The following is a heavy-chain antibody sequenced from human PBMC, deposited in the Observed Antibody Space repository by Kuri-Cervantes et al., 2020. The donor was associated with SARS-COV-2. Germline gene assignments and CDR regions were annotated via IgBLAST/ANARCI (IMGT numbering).Heavy chain of an antibody. V-gene: IGHV3-7*03. D-gene: IGHD3-3*01. Sequence: GESLKISCAASGFTFSSYWMSWVRQAPGKVLEWVANIKQDGSEKYYVDSVKGRFTISRDNAKSSLYLQMNGLRAEDTAVYYCARDALTISMFGVVQDFYYYYGMDVWGQGTTVTVSS. J-gene: IGHJ6*02. CDR2: IKQDGSEK. CDR3: ARDALTISMFGVVQDFYYYYGMDV. CDR1: GFTFSSYW.